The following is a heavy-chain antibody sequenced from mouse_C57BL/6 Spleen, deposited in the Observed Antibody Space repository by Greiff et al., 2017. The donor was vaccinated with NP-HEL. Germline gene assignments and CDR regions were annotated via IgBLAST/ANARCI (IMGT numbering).Heavy chain of an antibody. J-gene: IGHJ4*01. CDR1: GFTFSSYG. D-gene: IGHD1-1*01. CDR3: ARHGDYYGSSYRGYAMDY. Sequence: EVKLVESGGDLVKPGGSLKLSCAASGFTFSSYGMSWVRQTPDKRLEWVATISSGGSYTYYPDSVKGRFTISRANAKHTLYLQMGSLKSEVTAIYYCARHGDYYGSSYRGYAMDYWGQGTSGTVSS. CDR2: ISSGGSYT. V-gene: IGHV5-6*01.